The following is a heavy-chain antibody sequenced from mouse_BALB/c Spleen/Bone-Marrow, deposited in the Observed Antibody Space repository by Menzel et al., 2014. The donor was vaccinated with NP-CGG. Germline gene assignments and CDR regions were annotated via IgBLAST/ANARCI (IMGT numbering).Heavy chain of an antibody. CDR1: GYAFTNYL. V-gene: IGHV1-54*01. Sequence: QVQLQQSGAELVRPGTSVKVSCKASGYAFTNYLIEWVKRRPGQGLEWIGVINPGSGSTNFNENFKGKATLTAGKSSSTAYMQLSSLTSDDSAVYFCARRLTGTSAMDYWGQGTSVTVSS. D-gene: IGHD4-1*01. J-gene: IGHJ4*01. CDR2: INPGSGST. CDR3: ARRLTGTSAMDY.